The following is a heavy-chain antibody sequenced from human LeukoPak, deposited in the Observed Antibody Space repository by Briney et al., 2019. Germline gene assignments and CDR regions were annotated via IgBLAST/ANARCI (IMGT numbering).Heavy chain of an antibody. CDR3: AKDLDIGAAGYYFDY. D-gene: IGHD6-13*01. V-gene: IGHV3-30*18. J-gene: IGHJ4*02. CDR1: GFTFSSYG. Sequence: PGGSLRLSCEASGFTFSSYGMHWVRQAPGKGLEWVAVISYVGNNKYYADSVKGRFTISRDNSKNTLYLQMNSLRPEDTAVYYCAKDLDIGAAGYYFDYWGQGTLVTVSS. CDR2: ISYVGNNK.